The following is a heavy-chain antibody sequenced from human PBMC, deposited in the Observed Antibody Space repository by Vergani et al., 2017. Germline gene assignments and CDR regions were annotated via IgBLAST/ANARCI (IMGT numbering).Heavy chain of an antibody. CDR2: IIAILGIA. CDR3: GGFGETEYGMDV. D-gene: IGHD3-10*01. J-gene: IGHJ6*02. Sequence: QVQLVQSGAEVKKPGSSVKVSCKASGGTFSSYTISWVRQAPGQGLEWMGRIIAILGIANYAQKFQGRVTITADKSTSTAYMELRSLRSEDTAVYYCGGFGETEYGMDVWGQGTTVTVSS. CDR1: GGTFSSYT. V-gene: IGHV1-69*02.